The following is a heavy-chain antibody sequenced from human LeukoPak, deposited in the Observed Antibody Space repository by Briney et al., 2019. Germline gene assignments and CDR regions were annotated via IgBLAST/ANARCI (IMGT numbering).Heavy chain of an antibody. V-gene: IGHV4-30-4*01. CDR2: IYYSGST. CDR3: ARDHIVVVPAAPYYYYYYGMDV. CDR1: GGSISSGDYY. D-gene: IGHD2-2*01. J-gene: IGHJ6*02. Sequence: SETLSLTCTVSGGSISSGDYYWSWIRQPPGTGLEWIGYIYYSGSTYYNPSLKSRVTISVDTSKNQFSLKLSSVTAADTAVYYCARDHIVVVPAAPYYYYYYGMDVWGQGTTVTVSS.